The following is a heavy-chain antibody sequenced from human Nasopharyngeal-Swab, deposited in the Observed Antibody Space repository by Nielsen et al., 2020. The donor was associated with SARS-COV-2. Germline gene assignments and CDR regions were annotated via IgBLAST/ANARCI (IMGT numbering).Heavy chain of an antibody. CDR1: GFTFSSYN. D-gene: IGHD3-10*01. CDR2: TSSSSSYI. V-gene: IGHV3-21*01. CDR3: AAYYASGSYSSGSSNYYYYGKDV. J-gene: IGHJ6*02. Sequence: GEALKISCVASGFTFSSYNMNWVRQAPGKGLEWVSCTSSSSSYIYYEDSVKGRFTISRDNAENSLYLQMNSLRAEDTAVYYCAAYYASGSYSSGSSNYYYYGKDVWGQGTTVTVSS.